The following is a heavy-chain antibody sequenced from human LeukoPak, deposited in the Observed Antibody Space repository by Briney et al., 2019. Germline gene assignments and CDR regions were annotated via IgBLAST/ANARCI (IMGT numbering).Heavy chain of an antibody. CDR2: IYTSGST. CDR1: AGSISSGSYY. V-gene: IGHV4-61*02. J-gene: IGHJ4*02. CDR3: ARDSLVEMATITDY. Sequence: SQTLSLTCTVSAGSISSGSYYWSWIRQPAGKGLEWIGRIYTSGSTNYNPSLKSRVTISVDTSKNQFSLKLSSVTAADTAVYYCARDSLVEMATITDYWGQGTLVTVSS. D-gene: IGHD5-24*01.